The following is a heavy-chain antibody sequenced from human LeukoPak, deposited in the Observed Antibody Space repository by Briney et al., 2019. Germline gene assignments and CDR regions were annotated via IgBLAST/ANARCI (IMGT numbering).Heavy chain of an antibody. V-gene: IGHV6-1*01. CDR1: GDSVSSNSVT. Sequence: SQTLSLTCAISGDSVSSNSVTWNWIRQSPSRGLEWLGRTYYRSTWYNDYVVSVRGRITVNPDTSKNQFSLHLNSVTPEDTAVYYCARRLTQYDCFDPWGQGILVTVSS. D-gene: IGHD2-2*01. J-gene: IGHJ5*02. CDR2: TYYRSTWYN. CDR3: ARRLTQYDCFDP.